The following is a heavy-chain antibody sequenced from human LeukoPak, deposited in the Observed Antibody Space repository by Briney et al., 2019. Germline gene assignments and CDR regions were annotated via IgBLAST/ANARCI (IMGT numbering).Heavy chain of an antibody. CDR1: GFTFSSYS. D-gene: IGHD3-10*01. Sequence: GGSLRLSCAASGFTFSSYSMNWVRQAPGKGLEWVSSISSSSSYIYYADSVKGRFTISRDNSNNTLYLEMNSLRAEDTAVYYCARALGSGSSLGYGMDVWSQGTTVTVSS. J-gene: IGHJ6*02. V-gene: IGHV3-21*01. CDR3: ARALGSGSSLGYGMDV. CDR2: ISSSSSYI.